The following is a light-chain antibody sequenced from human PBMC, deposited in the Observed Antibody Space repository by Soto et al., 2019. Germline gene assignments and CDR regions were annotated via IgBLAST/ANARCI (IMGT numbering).Light chain of an antibody. V-gene: IGLV2-18*02. J-gene: IGLJ1*01. Sequence: QSVLTQPPSVSGSPGQSVAISCTGTSSDVGSSNGVSWYQQPPGTAPKLMIYDVSNRPSGVPDRFSGSKSGNTASLTISGLQAEDEADYYCSSYTSSSTYVFGSGTKVTVL. CDR3: SSYTSSSTYV. CDR2: DVS. CDR1: SSDVGSSNG.